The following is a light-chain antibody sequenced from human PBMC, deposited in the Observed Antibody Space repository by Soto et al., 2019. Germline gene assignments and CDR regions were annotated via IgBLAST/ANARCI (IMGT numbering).Light chain of an antibody. V-gene: IGKV3-15*01. J-gene: IGKJ3*01. CDR1: QSISSN. Sequence: EIVMTKSPATLSVSLGERATLSCRASQSISSNLAWYQQKPGQAPRLLIYGASPRATGIPARFSGSGSGTEFTLTISSLQSEDFAVYYCQQYNNWPLFTFGPGTKVDIK. CDR3: QQYNNWPLFT. CDR2: GAS.